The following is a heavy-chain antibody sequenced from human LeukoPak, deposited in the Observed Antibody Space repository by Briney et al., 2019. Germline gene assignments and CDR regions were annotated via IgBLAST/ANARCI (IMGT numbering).Heavy chain of an antibody. CDR2: IRYDGSNK. CDR3: AKPAMVRGAPSY. Sequence: PGGSLRLSCAASGFTFSSYAMHWVRQAPGKGLEWVAVIRYDGSNKYYADSVKGRFTISRDKSKNTLYLQMNSLRAEDTAVYYCAKPAMVRGAPSYWGQGTLVTVSS. CDR1: GFTFSSYA. J-gene: IGHJ4*02. D-gene: IGHD3-10*01. V-gene: IGHV3-30*02.